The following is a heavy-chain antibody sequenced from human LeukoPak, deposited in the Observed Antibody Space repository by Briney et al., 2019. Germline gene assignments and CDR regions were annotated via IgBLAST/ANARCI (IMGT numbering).Heavy chain of an antibody. CDR2: IYPGDSDT. Sequence: GESLKISCKGSGYSFTSYWIGWVRQMPGKGLEWMGIIYPGDSDTRYSPSFQGQVTISADKSISTAYLQWSSLKASDTAMYYCARRSRTGVQWLVEGGAFDIWGQGTMVTVSS. CDR3: ARRSRTGVQWLVEGGAFDI. V-gene: IGHV5-51*01. CDR1: GYSFTSYW. J-gene: IGHJ3*02. D-gene: IGHD6-19*01.